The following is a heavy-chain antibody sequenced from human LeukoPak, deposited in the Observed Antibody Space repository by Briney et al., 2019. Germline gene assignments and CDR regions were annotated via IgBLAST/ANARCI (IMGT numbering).Heavy chain of an antibody. J-gene: IGHJ6*02. CDR3: ARDAGYGEYYDFWSGPYGMDV. Sequence: PGGSLRPSCAASGFTFSNYKVNWVRQAPGKGLEWIGYIYYSGSTNYNPSLKSRVTISVDTSKNQFSLKLSSVTAADTAVYYCARDAGYGEYYDFWSGPYGMDVWGQGTTVTVSS. V-gene: IGHV4-59*01. CDR1: GFTFSNYK. D-gene: IGHD3-3*01. CDR2: IYYSGST.